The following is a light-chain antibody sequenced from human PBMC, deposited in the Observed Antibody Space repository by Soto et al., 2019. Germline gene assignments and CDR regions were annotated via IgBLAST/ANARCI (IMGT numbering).Light chain of an antibody. Sequence: DIQMTQSPSTLSASVGDRVTITCRASQSISTSLAWYQQKPGKAPKFLIYDASSLESGVPSRFSGSGSGTEFSLTISSLQPDDFATYYCLQDYIYPYTFGQGTKLEI. J-gene: IGKJ2*01. CDR3: LQDYIYPYT. V-gene: IGKV1-5*01. CDR1: QSISTS. CDR2: DAS.